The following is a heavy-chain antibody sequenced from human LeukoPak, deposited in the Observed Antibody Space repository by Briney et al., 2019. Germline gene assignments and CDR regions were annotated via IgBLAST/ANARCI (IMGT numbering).Heavy chain of an antibody. CDR3: ASPITMVRGLKY. CDR1: GYTLTELS. CDR2: FDPEDGET. J-gene: IGHJ4*02. Sequence: ASVKVSCKVSGYTLTELSMHWVRQAPGKGLEWMGGFDPEDGETIYAQKFQGRVTMTEDTSTDTAYMELSSLRSEDTAVYYCASPITMVRGLKYWGQGTLVTVSS. D-gene: IGHD3-10*01. V-gene: IGHV1-24*01.